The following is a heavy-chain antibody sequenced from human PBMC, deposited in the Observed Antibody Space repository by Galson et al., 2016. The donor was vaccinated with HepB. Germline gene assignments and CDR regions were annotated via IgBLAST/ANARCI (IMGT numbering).Heavy chain of an antibody. CDR2: MNPNSGNT. J-gene: IGHJ4*02. CDR1: GYSFSDYD. V-gene: IGHV1-8*01. Sequence: SVKVSCKASGYSFSDYDFAWVRQVPGQGLEWMGWMNPNSGNTGYAQRLRGRIAMTRDASTNTAYMELSSLRSEDTAVYYCARAIRDELLTEYWGRGTLVTFS. CDR3: ARAIRDELLTEY. D-gene: IGHD5-24*01.